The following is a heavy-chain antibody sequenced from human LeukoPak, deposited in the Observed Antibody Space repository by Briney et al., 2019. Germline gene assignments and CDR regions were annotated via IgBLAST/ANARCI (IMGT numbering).Heavy chain of an antibody. V-gene: IGHV6-1*01. Sequence: QTLSLTCAISGDSVSSNSAAWNWIRQSPSRGLEWLGRTYYRSKWYNDYAVSVKSRITINPDTSKNQFSLQLNSVTPEDTAVYYCAKGGDYATKSDNWFDPWGQGTLVTVSS. J-gene: IGHJ5*02. D-gene: IGHD4/OR15-4a*01. CDR1: GDSVSSNSAA. CDR2: TYYRSKWYN. CDR3: AKGGDYATKSDNWFDP.